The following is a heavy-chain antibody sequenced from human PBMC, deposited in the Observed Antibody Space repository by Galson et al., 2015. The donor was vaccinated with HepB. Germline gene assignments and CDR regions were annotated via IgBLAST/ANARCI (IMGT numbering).Heavy chain of an antibody. V-gene: IGHV3-11*01. CDR1: GFTFSDYY. CDR2: ISSSGSTI. J-gene: IGHJ2*01. CDR3: AGPYGDYEGGYWYFDL. Sequence: SLRLSCAASGFTFSDYYMSWIRQAPGKGLEWVSYISSSGSTIYYADSVKGRFTISRDNAKNSLYLQMNSLRAEDTAVYYCAGPYGDYEGGYWYFDLWGRGTLVTVSS. D-gene: IGHD4-17*01.